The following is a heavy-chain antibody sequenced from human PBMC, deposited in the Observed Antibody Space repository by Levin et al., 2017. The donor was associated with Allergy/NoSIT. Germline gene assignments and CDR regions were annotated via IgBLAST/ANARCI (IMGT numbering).Heavy chain of an antibody. V-gene: IGHV4-61*03. D-gene: IGHD2-2*01. J-gene: IGHJ6*02. CDR2: IHYSGST. CDR3: ARDRVVPAGNDYYDYGMDG. Sequence: SQTLSLTCTVSGGSVSTGSYYWSWIRQPPGKALEWIGHIHYSGSTKYNPSLKSRVSISVDTSKNHLSLRLTSVTAADAAVYYCARDRVVPAGNDYYDYGMDGWGQGTTVTVSS. CDR1: GGSVSTGSYY.